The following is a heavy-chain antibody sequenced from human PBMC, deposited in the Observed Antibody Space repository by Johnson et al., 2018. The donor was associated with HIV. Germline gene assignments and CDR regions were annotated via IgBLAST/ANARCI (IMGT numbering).Heavy chain of an antibody. J-gene: IGHJ3*02. CDR3: ASVRYSSGWPIYAFDI. CDR2: ISTSGGGI. V-gene: IGHV3-48*04. D-gene: IGHD6-19*01. Sequence: VQLVESGGGLVQPGGSLRLSCAASGFTFSTYSMNWVRQAPGKGLEWVSYISTSGGGIYYTDSVKGRFTISRDNARNSLYLQMNSLRAEDTAVYYCASVRYSSGWPIYAFDIWGRGTVVTVSS. CDR1: GFTFSTYS.